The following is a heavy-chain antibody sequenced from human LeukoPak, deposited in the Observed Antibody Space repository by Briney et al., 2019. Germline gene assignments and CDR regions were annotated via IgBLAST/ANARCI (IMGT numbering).Heavy chain of an antibody. V-gene: IGHV3-74*01. CDR2: INTDGSST. Sequence: PGGSLKSSCAASGFTFSSYWMHWVRQAPGKGLVWVSRINTDGSSTTYADSVKGRLTISRDNAKKTLYLQMNSLRAEDTAVYYCAREGYYYYMDVWGKGTTVTVSS. CDR3: AREGYYYYMDV. J-gene: IGHJ6*03. CDR1: GFTFSSYW.